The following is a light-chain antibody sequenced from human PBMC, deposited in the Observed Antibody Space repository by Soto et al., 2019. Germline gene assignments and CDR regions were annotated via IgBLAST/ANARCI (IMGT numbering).Light chain of an antibody. V-gene: IGKV1-5*01. CDR3: QQYNTYPWT. J-gene: IGKJ1*01. CDR2: DAS. CDR1: QSISSY. Sequence: DIHRTQSPSSLSASVRDRVAITCLASQSISSYLNWYQQKPGKDPKLLIYDASTLESGVPSRFSGSVSGTEFTLTISSLQPDDFATYYCQQYNTYPWTVGQGTKVDI.